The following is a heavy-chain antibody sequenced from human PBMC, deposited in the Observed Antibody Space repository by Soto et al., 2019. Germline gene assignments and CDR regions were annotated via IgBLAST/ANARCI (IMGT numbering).Heavy chain of an antibody. J-gene: IGHJ6*02. D-gene: IGHD3-10*01. CDR1: GESFSGYY. V-gene: IGHV4-34*01. Sequence: TSETLSLTCAVYGESFSGYYWSWIRQPPGKGLEWIGEINHSGSTNYNPPLKSRVTISVDTSKNQFSLKLSSVTAADTAVYYCARGRAVRGYYYYYGMDVWCQGTTV. CDR3: ARGRAVRGYYYYYGMDV. CDR2: INHSGST.